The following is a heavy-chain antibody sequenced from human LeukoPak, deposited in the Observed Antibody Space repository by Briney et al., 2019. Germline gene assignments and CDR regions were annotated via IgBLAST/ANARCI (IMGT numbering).Heavy chain of an antibody. CDR2: ISGSGGST. J-gene: IGHJ4*02. CDR1: GFTFISYA. D-gene: IGHD5-18*01. V-gene: IGHV3-23*01. CDR3: AKPDYVDTAMPQPPYYFDY. Sequence: ASVKVSCKASGFTFISYAMSWVRQAPGKGLEWVSAISGSGGSTYYADSVKGRFTISRDNSKNTLYLQMNSLRAEDTAVYYCAKPDYVDTAMPQPPYYFDYWGQGTLVTVSS.